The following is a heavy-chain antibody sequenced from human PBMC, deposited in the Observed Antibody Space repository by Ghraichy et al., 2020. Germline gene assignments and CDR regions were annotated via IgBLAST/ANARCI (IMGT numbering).Heavy chain of an antibody. V-gene: IGHV4-38-2*01. D-gene: IGHD7-27*01. CDR1: GYSISSGYY. CDR2: IYHSGST. CDR3: ASLLTGGVDY. J-gene: IGHJ4*02. Sequence: TLSLTCAVSGYSISSGYYWGWIRQPPGKGLGWIGSIYHSGSTSCNPSLKSRVTISVDTSKNQFSLKLSSVTAADTAVYYCASLLTGGVDYWGQGTLVTVSS.